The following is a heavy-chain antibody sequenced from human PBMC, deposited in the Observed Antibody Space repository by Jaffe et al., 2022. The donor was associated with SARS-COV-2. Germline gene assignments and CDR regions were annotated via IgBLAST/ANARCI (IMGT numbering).Heavy chain of an antibody. CDR2: IHWNTGTI. CDR3: AKGQGLYSPDY. CDR1: GVTLDDFA. Sequence: EVHLVESGGGLVQPGRSLRLSCAASGVTLDDFAMHWVRQAPGRGLEWVSSIHWNTGTIGYADSVKGRFTISRDNAKSSLYLQMNSLRPGDTALYYCAKGQGLYSPDYWGQGTLVTVSS. V-gene: IGHV3-9*01. J-gene: IGHJ4*02. D-gene: IGHD6-13*01.